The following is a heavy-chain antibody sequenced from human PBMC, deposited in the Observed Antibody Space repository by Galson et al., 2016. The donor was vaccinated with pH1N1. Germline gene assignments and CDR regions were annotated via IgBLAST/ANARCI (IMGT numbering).Heavy chain of an antibody. J-gene: IGHJ3*02. CDR3: AKGGYGDYGLDVFDI. CDR2: ISGSGGRK. Sequence: MNWVRLAPGKWLEWDSSISGSGGRKHYADSVQGRFIISRDNSKNTLYLQMNSLRAGDTALYFWAKGGYGDYGLDVFDIWGQGTMVIVSS. D-gene: IGHD4-17*01. V-gene: IGHV3-23*01.